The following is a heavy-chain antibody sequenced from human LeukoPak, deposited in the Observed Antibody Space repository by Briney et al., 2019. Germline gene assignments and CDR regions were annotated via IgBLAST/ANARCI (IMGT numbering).Heavy chain of an antibody. J-gene: IGHJ4*02. Sequence: PGGSLRLSCAASGFTFSSYEMNWVRQAPGKGLEWVSYISSSSSTIYYADSVKGRFTISRDNAKNSLYLQMNSLRAEDTAVYYCAREPPIVVVREWGQGTLVTVSS. V-gene: IGHV3-48*03. D-gene: IGHD3-22*01. CDR3: AREPPIVVVRE. CDR2: ISSSSSTI. CDR1: GFTFSSYE.